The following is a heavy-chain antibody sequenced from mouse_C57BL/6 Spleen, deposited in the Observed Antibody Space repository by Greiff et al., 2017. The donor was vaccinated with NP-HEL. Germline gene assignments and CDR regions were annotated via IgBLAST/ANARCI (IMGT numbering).Heavy chain of an antibody. CDR3: AREGGRDYAMDY. V-gene: IGHV1-64*01. D-gene: IGHD1-1*01. J-gene: IGHJ4*01. CDR1: GYTFTSYW. CDR2: IHPNSGST. Sequence: VQLQQPGAELVKPGASVKLSCKASGYTFTSYWMHWVKQRPGQGLEWIGMIHPNSGSTNYNEKFKSKATLTVDKSSSTAYMQLSSLTSEDSAVYYCAREGGRDYAMDYWGQGTSVTVSS.